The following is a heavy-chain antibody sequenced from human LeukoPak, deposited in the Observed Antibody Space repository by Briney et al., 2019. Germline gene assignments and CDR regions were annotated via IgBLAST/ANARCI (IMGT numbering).Heavy chain of an antibody. D-gene: IGHD6-13*01. CDR2: ITDSGGST. Sequence: GGSLRLSCAASGFTFSTYGMTWVRQAPGKGLEWVSSITDSGGSTYYADSVKGRFTIFRDNSKNTLYVQMNSLRAVDTAIYYCATTAAAGQLDYWGQGTLVTVSS. CDR1: GFTFSTYG. CDR3: ATTAAAGQLDY. J-gene: IGHJ4*02. V-gene: IGHV3-23*01.